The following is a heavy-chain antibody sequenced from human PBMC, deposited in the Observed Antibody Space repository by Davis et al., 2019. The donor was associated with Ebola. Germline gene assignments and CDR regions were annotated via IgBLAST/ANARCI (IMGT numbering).Heavy chain of an antibody. D-gene: IGHD3-16*01. CDR3: ARSDRGLGLSPFNI. J-gene: IGHJ3*02. CDR2: IYPGDSDT. CDR1: GYTFTKQW. V-gene: IGHV5-51*01. Sequence: KVSCKASGYTFTKQWIGWVRQMPGKGLEWMGIIYPGDSDTRYNPSFQGQVTISADKSVSTAFLQWGRLKASDSAIYFCARSDRGLGLSPFNIWGQGTMVTVSS.